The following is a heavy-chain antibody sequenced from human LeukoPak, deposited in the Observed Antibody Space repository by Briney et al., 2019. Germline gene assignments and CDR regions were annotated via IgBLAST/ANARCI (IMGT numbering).Heavy chain of an antibody. CDR3: ARHGSGSYRY. J-gene: IGHJ4*02. CDR2: INHSGST. CDR1: GGSFSGYY. V-gene: IGHV4-34*01. Sequence: SETLSLTCAVYGGSFSGYYWSWIRQPPGKGLEWIGEINHSGSTNYNSSLKSRVTISVDTSKNQFSLKLSSVTAADTAVYYCARHGSGSYRYWGQGTLVTVSS. D-gene: IGHD3-10*01.